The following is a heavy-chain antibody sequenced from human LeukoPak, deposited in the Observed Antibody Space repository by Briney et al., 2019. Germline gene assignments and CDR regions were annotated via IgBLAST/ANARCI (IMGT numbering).Heavy chain of an antibody. CDR3: ARADRGYCSRTSCRGIDY. J-gene: IGHJ4*02. CDR1: GFTINTYA. CDR2: ISYDGSNK. Sequence: GGSLRLSCAASGFTINTYAMHWVRQAPGKGLEWVAVISYDGSNKHHAASVRGRFTISRENSKNTLYLQMNSLRAEDTAVFYCARADRGYCSRTSCRGIDYWGQGTLVTVSS. V-gene: IGHV3-30-3*01. D-gene: IGHD2-2*01.